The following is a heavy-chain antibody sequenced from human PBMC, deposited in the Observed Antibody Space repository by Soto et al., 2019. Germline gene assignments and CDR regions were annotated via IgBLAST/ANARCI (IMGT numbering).Heavy chain of an antibody. CDR1: GFTFSSYA. J-gene: IGHJ4*02. V-gene: IGHV3-23*01. Sequence: GGSLRLSCAASGFTFSSYAMSWVRQAPGKGLEWVSAISGSGGSTYYADSVKGRFTISRDNSKNTLYLQMNSLRAEDTAVYYCAKDPFIAVAGSVRGYWGQGTLVTVSS. D-gene: IGHD6-19*01. CDR2: ISGSGGST. CDR3: AKDPFIAVAGSVRGY.